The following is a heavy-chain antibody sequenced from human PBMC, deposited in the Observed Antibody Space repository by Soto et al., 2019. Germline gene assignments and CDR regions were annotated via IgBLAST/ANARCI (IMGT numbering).Heavy chain of an antibody. CDR3: AAGEGDFDDFWGSYRFFLQ. CDR2: IGGSGTYT. CDR1: GLTLSTSA. D-gene: IGHD3-16*01. V-gene: IGHV3-23*01. J-gene: IGHJ4*02. Sequence: EVQLLESGGDLVQPGGSLRISCVASGLTLSTSAMTWVRQAPGKGLEWASSIGGSGTYTSYAESVKGRFTVSRDNSKNTMSLQRNSLRGEDTAVYYCAAGEGDFDDFWGSYRFFLQWGQGTLVTVSS.